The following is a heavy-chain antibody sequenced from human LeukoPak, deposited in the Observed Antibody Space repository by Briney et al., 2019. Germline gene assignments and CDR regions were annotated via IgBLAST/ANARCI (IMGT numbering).Heavy chain of an antibody. J-gene: IGHJ4*02. CDR3: VRDRSGGYSVDY. V-gene: IGHV4-38-2*02. CDR1: GYSISGGYY. CDR2: MFHTGST. D-gene: IGHD1-26*01. Sequence: PSETLSLTCAVSGYSISGGYYWGWIRQPPGKGLEWIASMFHTGSTYYNPSLKSRVTLSIDTSKNQFSLKMNSLTAADTAVYYCVRDRSGGYSVDYWGPGTLVTVS.